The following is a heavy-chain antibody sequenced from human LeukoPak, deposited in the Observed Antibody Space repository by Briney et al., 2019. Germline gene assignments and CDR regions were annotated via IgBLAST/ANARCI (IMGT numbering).Heavy chain of an antibody. V-gene: IGHV4-39*07. CDR1: GGSISSSSYY. CDR3: AREGSPVFSRAFDI. Sequence: SETLSLTCTVSGGSISSSSYYWGWIRQPPGKGLEWIGSIYYSGSTYYNPSLKSRVTISVDTSKNQFSLKLSSVTAADTAVYYCAREGSPVFSRAFDIWGQGTMVTVSS. CDR2: IYYSGST. J-gene: IGHJ3*02. D-gene: IGHD6-13*01.